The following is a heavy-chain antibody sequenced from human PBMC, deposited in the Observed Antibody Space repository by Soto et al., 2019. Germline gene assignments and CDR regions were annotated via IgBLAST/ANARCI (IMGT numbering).Heavy chain of an antibody. CDR1: GFTFSSHG. CDR2: IWSDGTNK. Sequence: QVQLVESGGGVVQPRRSLRLSCAASGFTFSSHGMHWVRQAPGKGVEWVAVIWSDGTNKYYADSVQGRFRISRDTSKNTLYLEMNGLRVEETAVYYCARVPRDSGDYGWWWIDTWGQGTLVTVSS. V-gene: IGHV3-33*01. D-gene: IGHD4-17*01. CDR3: ARVPRDSGDYGWWWIDT. J-gene: IGHJ5*02.